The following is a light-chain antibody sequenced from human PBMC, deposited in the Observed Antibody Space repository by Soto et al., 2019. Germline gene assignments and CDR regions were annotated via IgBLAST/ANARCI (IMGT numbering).Light chain of an antibody. CDR3: AAWDDSLNGYV. Sequence: QAALTQPPSASGTPGQRVTISCSGSSSNIGSNAVAWYQQLPGTAPKLLIYSNNQRPSGVPDRFSGSKSGTSASLAISGLQSEDEADYYCAAWDDSLNGYVFGTGTKSPS. V-gene: IGLV1-44*01. CDR2: SNN. CDR1: SSNIGSNA. J-gene: IGLJ1*01.